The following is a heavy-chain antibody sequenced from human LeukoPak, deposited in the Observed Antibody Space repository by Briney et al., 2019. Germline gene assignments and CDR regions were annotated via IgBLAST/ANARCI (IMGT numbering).Heavy chain of an antibody. CDR1: GGSITSSKYF. Sequence: SETLSLTCAVSGGSITSSKYFWGWIRQPPGKELELIGIISYSGSTDYNPSLKSRVTISTDTSKNQFSLKLTSVTGADTAVYYCAGLGVMVLVYQFEYWGRGTPVTVSS. V-gene: IGHV4-39*07. D-gene: IGHD2-8*01. CDR2: ISYSGST. J-gene: IGHJ4*02. CDR3: AGLGVMVLVYQFEY.